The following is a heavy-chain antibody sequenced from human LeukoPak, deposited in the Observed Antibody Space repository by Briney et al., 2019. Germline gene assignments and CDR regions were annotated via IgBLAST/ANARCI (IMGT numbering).Heavy chain of an antibody. CDR3: ASIVVVPAAARRKAFDY. CDR2: IRYDGSNK. J-gene: IGHJ4*02. V-gene: IGHV3-30*02. CDR1: GFTFSSYG. Sequence: GGSLRLSCAASGFTFSSYGMHWVRQAPGKGLEWVAFIRYDGSNKYYADSVKGRFTISRDNSKNTLYLQMNSLRAEDTAVYYCASIVVVPAAARRKAFDYWGQGTLVTVSS. D-gene: IGHD2-2*01.